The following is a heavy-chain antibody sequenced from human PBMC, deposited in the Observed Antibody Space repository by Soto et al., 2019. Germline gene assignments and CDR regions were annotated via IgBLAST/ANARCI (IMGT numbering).Heavy chain of an antibody. CDR2: IYYSGST. V-gene: IGHV4-39*01. Sequence: SETLSLTCTVSGGSISSSSYYWGWIRQPPGKGLEWIGSIYYSGSTYYNPSLKSRVTISVDTSKNQFSLKLSSVTAADTAVYYCAREIYAWEPLRWKYFDYWCQGTLVTVSS. CDR1: GGSISSSSYY. CDR3: AREIYAWEPLRWKYFDY. D-gene: IGHD1-26*01. J-gene: IGHJ4*02.